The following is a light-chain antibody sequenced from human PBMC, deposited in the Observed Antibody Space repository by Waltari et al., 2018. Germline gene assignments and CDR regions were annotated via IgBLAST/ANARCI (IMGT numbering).Light chain of an antibody. CDR1: QSISRN. CDR2: GAS. J-gene: IGKJ2*01. CDR3: QQYNNWRT. Sequence: DILMTQSPATLSVSPGERATPSCRASQSISRNLAWYQQKPGQAPRLLIYGASTRAPGIPARFSGSGSGTEFTLTISSLQSEDFAVYYCQQYNNWRTFGQGTKLEI. V-gene: IGKV3-15*01.